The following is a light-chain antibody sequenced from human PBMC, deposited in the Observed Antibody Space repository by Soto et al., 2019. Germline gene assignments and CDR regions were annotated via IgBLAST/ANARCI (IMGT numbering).Light chain of an antibody. CDR3: AAWDDSLNGWV. Sequence: QSVLTQPPSASGTPGQRVTISCSGSSSNIGSNTVNWYQQLPGTAPKLPIYSNNQRPSGVPDRFSGSKSGTSASLAISGLQSEDEADYYCAAWDDSLNGWVFGGGTKLTV. CDR2: SNN. V-gene: IGLV1-44*01. J-gene: IGLJ3*02. CDR1: SSNIGSNT.